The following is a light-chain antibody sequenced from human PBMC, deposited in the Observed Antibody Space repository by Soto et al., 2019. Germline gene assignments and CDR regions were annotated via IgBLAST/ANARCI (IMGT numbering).Light chain of an antibody. CDR2: WAS. CDR3: QQYYSTLWT. J-gene: IGKJ1*01. V-gene: IGKV4-1*01. CDR1: QSVLYSSNNKNY. Sequence: DIVMTQSPDSLAVSLGERATINCKSSQSVLYSSNNKNYLAWYQQKPGQPPKLLIYWASTRESGVPDRFRGSGSGTDFTLTISSPQAEDVAVYYCQQYYSTLWTFGQGTKVEIK.